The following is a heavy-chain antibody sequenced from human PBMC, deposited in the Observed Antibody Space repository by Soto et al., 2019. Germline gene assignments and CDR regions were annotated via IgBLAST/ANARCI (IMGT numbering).Heavy chain of an antibody. Sequence: EVQLVESGGGLVQPGGSLRLSCAASGFTFSSYSMNWVRQAPGKGLEWVSYISGSTSTIYYADSVKGRFTISRDTAKNSLYLQVSSLRDEDTAVYYCAREGGFDYWGQGTLVTVSS. CDR2: ISGSTSTI. V-gene: IGHV3-48*02. CDR3: AREGGFDY. CDR1: GFTFSSYS. J-gene: IGHJ4*02. D-gene: IGHD2-15*01.